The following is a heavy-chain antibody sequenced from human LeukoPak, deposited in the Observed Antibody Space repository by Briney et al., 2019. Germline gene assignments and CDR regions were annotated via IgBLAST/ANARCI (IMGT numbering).Heavy chain of an antibody. CDR3: ARGRYSSGWYAAFDI. V-gene: IGHV3-7*01. Sequence: GGSLRLSCAASGFTFSRYWMTWVRQAPGKGLEWVANIKEDGSEKYYVDSVEGRFTISRDNAKKSLYLQMNSLRAEDTAVYYCARGRYSSGWYAAFDIWGQGTMVTVSS. CDR1: GFTFSRYW. D-gene: IGHD6-19*01. J-gene: IGHJ3*02. CDR2: IKEDGSEK.